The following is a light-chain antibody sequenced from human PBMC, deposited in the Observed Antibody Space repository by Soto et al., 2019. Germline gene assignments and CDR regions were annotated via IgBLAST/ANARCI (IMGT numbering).Light chain of an antibody. V-gene: IGKV3-20*01. CDR3: QQYVNSPVT. CDR2: GAS. J-gene: IGKJ2*01. CDR1: QRVNSSY. Sequence: EIVLTQSPDTLYLSPGEGATLSCRASQRVNSSYLAWYQQKPGQAPRLLISGASDRATGVPARVSGSGYGTGFTLTISRLEPDDFAVYDCQQYVNSPVTFGQGTKLQIK.